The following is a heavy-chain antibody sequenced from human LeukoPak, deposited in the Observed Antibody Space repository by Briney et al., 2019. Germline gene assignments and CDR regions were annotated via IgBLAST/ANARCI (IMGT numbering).Heavy chain of an antibody. D-gene: IGHD2-2*01. CDR1: GFTFSSYG. CDR3: AKKYCSSTSCYFDY. J-gene: IGHJ4*02. CDR2: LRYDGSNK. V-gene: IGHV3-30*02. Sequence: GGSLRLSCAASGFTFSSYGMHWGRQAPGKGLEWVAFLRYDGSNKYYADSVKGRFTISRDNSKNTLYLQMNSLRAEDTAVYYCAKKYCSSTSCYFDYWGQGALVTVSS.